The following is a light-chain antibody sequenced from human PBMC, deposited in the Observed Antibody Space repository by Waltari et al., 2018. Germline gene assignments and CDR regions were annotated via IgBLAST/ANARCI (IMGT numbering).Light chain of an antibody. CDR2: EVR. V-gene: IGLV2-14*01. J-gene: IGLJ3*02. CDR3: SSVTRSSTWV. Sequence: QSALTQPASVSGSPGQSLTISCTGTSSDVGGYEYVSWYQQYPGKAPKLMIYEVRNRPSGVSNRFSGSKSGNTASLTISGLQAEDEADYYCSSVTRSSTWVFGGGTKLTVL. CDR1: SSDVGGYEY.